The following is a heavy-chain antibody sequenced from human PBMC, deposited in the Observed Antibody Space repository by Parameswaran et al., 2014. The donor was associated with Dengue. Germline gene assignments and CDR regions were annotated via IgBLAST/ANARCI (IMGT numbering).Heavy chain of an antibody. J-gene: IGHJ5*01. Sequence: GSLRLSCSVSGASSSRSTHNWGWIRQSPGKGLEWIGSRFYTGSTYHNPSLRSRLTISVETSKNQFSLKLTSVTATDTAIYYCAHHRDNGFDSWGQGTLVTVSS. CDR2: RFYTGST. CDR3: AHHRDNGFDS. V-gene: IGHV4-39*01. CDR1: GASSSRSTHN.